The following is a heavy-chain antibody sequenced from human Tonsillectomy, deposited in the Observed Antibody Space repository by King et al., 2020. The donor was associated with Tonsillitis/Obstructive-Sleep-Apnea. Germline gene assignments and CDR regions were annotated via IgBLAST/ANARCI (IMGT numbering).Heavy chain of an antibody. V-gene: IGHV4-34*01. CDR1: GGSFSGYY. J-gene: IGHJ6*03. Sequence: VQLQQWGAGLLKPSETLSLTCAFYGGSFSGYYWSWIRQPPGKGLEWIGEINHSVSTNYNPSLKSRVTISLDTSKNQFSLKLSSVTAADTAVYYCARGVVPAAKLYYYMDVWGKGTTVTVSS. CDR3: ARGVVPAAKLYYYMDV. D-gene: IGHD2-2*01. CDR2: INHSVST.